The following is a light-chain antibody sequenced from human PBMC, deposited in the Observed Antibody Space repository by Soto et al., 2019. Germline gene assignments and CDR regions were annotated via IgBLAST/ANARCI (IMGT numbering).Light chain of an antibody. V-gene: IGKV3-11*01. CDR1: QSVSSY. CDR3: QQRSDWPLS. Sequence: DIVLTQSPATLSLSPGEGATLSCRASQSVSSYLTWYQQKPGQTPRLLIYDASTRATGIPARFSGSGSGTVFTLTISSLEPEDFAVYYCQQRSDWPLSFGGGTKVEIK. CDR2: DAS. J-gene: IGKJ4*01.